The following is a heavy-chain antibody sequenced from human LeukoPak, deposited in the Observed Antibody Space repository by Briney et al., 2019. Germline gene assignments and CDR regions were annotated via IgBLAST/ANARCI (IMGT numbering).Heavy chain of an antibody. Sequence: ASVKVSCKASGYTFTGYYMHWVRQAPGQGLEWMGWINPNSGSTSYAQKFQGRVTMTRDTSTSTVYMELSSLRSEDTAVYYCARDRPFYGGEPQNYFDYWGQGTLVTVSS. J-gene: IGHJ4*02. CDR1: GYTFTGYY. V-gene: IGHV1-46*01. CDR3: ARDRPFYGGEPQNYFDY. D-gene: IGHD4-23*01. CDR2: INPNSGST.